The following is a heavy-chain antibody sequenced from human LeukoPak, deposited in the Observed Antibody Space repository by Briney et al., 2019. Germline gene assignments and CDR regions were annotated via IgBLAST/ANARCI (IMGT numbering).Heavy chain of an antibody. CDR1: GGSISSSSYY. D-gene: IGHD6-13*01. CDR2: IYYSGST. CDR3: ARGRDLDSSSWYWFDP. V-gene: IGHV4-61*05. Sequence: SETLSLTCTVSGGSISSSSYYWGWIRQPPGKGLEWIGYIYYSGSTNYNPSLKSRVTISVDTSKNQFSLKLSSVTAADTAVYYCARGRDLDSSSWYWFDPWGQGTLVTVSS. J-gene: IGHJ5*02.